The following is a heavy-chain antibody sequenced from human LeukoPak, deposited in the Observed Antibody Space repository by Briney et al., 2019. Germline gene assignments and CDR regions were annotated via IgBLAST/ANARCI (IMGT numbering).Heavy chain of an antibody. V-gene: IGHV3-48*01. CDR3: TRDLEY. J-gene: IGHJ4*02. Sequence: GGSLRLSCSASGFTFTAYTMNWVRQAPGKGPEWVSYIDYGGSVTHYADSVKGRFTISRDNAENSLYLQMNSLRVEDTAVHYCTRDLEYWSQGVQVTVSS. CDR1: GFTFTAYT. CDR2: IDYGGSVT.